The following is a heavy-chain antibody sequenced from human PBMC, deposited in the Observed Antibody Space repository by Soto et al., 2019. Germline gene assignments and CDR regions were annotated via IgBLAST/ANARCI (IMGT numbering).Heavy chain of an antibody. CDR2: IRRDGTVQ. CDR1: GFTFSNNR. J-gene: IGHJ6*02. D-gene: IGHD3-16*01. CDR3: ARMIGYGGGGYGMDV. V-gene: IGHV3-7*01. Sequence: GGSLRLSCAASGFTFSNNRMSWVRQVPGKGLEWVANIRRDGTVQYYVDSVKGRFTVSRDNAKNSLFLQMNSLRAEDTAVYYFARMIGYGGGGYGMDVWGQGTTVTVSS.